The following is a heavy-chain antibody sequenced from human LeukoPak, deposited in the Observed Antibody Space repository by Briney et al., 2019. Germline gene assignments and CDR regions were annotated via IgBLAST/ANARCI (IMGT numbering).Heavy chain of an antibody. Sequence: PSETLSLTCAVYGGSFSGYYWSWIRQPPGKGLEWIGEINHSGSTNYNPPLKSRVTISVDTSKNQFSLKLSSVTAADTAVYYCARRPYYDSSGYLLSGWGVGFDYWGQGTLVTVSS. CDR2: INHSGST. CDR1: GGSFSGYY. CDR3: ARRPYYDSSGYLLSGWGVGFDY. J-gene: IGHJ4*02. D-gene: IGHD3-22*01. V-gene: IGHV4-34*01.